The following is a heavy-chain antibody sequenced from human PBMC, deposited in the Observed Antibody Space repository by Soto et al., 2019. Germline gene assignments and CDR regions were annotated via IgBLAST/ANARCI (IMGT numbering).Heavy chain of an antibody. J-gene: IGHJ5*02. CDR3: ARGISYYYDSSGNWFDP. V-gene: IGHV4-39*01. CDR1: GGSISSSSYY. CDR2: IYYSGST. D-gene: IGHD3-22*01. Sequence: SETLSLTCTVSGGSISSSSYYWGWIRQPPGKGLEWIGSIYYSGSTYYNPSLKSRVTISVDTSKNQFSLKLSSVTAADTAVYYCARGISYYYDSSGNWFDPWGQGTLVTVSS.